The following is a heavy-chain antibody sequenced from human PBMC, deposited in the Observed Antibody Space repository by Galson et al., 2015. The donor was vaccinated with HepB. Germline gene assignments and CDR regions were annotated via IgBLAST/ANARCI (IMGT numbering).Heavy chain of an antibody. Sequence: SVKVSCKASGYTFTNYGVSWVRQAPGQGLEWMGWIDPKNGNTKYIQRVQGRVTMTTDTSTSTVYMELRSLRSDDPAVYYCARGTMGGEVEYFQHWCQGTLVTVSS. CDR1: GYTFTNYG. J-gene: IGHJ1*01. V-gene: IGHV1-18*01. CDR2: IDPKNGNT. D-gene: IGHD4-17*01. CDR3: ARGTMGGEVEYFQH.